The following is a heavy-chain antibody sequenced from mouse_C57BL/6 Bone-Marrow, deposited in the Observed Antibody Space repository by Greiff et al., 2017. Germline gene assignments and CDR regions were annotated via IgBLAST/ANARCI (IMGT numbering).Heavy chain of an antibody. Sequence: EVQLQQSGAELVRPGASVKLSCTASGFTFKDDYMHWVSQRPEQGLEWIGWIDPENGDTEYASKFHSKDTITADTSSNTAYLQLSSLTSEDTAVYYCTLGPNFDYWGQGTTLTVSS. CDR2: IDPENGDT. D-gene: IGHD4-1*01. CDR3: TLGPNFDY. V-gene: IGHV14-4*01. J-gene: IGHJ2*01. CDR1: GFTFKDDY.